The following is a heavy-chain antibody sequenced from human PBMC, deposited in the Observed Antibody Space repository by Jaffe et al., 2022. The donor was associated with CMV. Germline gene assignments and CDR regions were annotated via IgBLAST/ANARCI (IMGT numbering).Heavy chain of an antibody. V-gene: IGHV1-46*01. CDR1: GYTFTSYY. CDR3: AREPSGGGVPGGGMDV. D-gene: IGHD1-1*01. CDR2: INPSGGST. J-gene: IGHJ6*02. Sequence: QVQLVQSGAEVKKPGASVKVSCKASGYTFTSYYMHWVRQAPGQGLEWMGIINPSGGSTSYAQKFQGRVTMTRDTSTSTVYMELSSLRSEDTAVYYCAREPSGGGVPGGGMDVWGQGTTVTVSS.